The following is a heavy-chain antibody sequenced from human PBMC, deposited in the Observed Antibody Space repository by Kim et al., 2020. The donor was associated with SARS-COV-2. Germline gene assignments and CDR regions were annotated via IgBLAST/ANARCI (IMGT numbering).Heavy chain of an antibody. CDR3: ARVGRVGTRPAYYFDY. CDR2: IKQDGSEK. Sequence: GGSLRLSCAASGFTFSSYWMSWVRQAPGKGLEWVANIKQDGSEKYYVDSVKGRFTISRDNAKNSLYLQMNSLRAEDTAVYYCARVGRVGTRPAYYFDYWGQGTLVTVSS. D-gene: IGHD2-2*01. CDR1: GFTFSSYW. J-gene: IGHJ4*02. V-gene: IGHV3-7*01.